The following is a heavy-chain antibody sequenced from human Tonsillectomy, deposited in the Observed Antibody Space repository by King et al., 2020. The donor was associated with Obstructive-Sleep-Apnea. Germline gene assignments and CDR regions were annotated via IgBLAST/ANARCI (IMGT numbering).Heavy chain of an antibody. CDR3: ARGSYYGSGSYSPPDY. CDR2: INHSGST. V-gene: IGHV4-34*01. J-gene: IGHJ4*02. D-gene: IGHD3-10*01. Sequence: VQLQQWGAGLLKPSETLSLTCAVYGGSFSGYYWSWIRQPSGKGLEWIWEINHSGSTNYNPSLKNRVTMSVDTSRGQVSLKLTSVTAADTAVYYCARGSYYGSGSYSPPDYWGQGTLVTVSS. CDR1: GGSFSGYY.